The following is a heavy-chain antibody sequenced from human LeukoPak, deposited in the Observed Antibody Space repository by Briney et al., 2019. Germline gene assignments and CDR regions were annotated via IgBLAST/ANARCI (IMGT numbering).Heavy chain of an antibody. Sequence: GGSLRLSCAASGFTFSSYAMSWVRQAPGKGLEWVSAISGSGGSTYYADSVKGRFTISRDNSKNTLYLQMNSLRAGDTAVYSYAKDGPRGYSSGWYPYWGQGTLVTVSS. V-gene: IGHV3-23*01. D-gene: IGHD6-19*01. J-gene: IGHJ4*02. CDR2: ISGSGGST. CDR3: AKDGPRGYSSGWYPY. CDR1: GFTFSSYA.